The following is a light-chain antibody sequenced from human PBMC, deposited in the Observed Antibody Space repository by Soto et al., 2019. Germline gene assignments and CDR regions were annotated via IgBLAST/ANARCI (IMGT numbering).Light chain of an antibody. CDR2: EVS. J-gene: IGLJ1*01. CDR1: SSDVGGYEY. V-gene: IGLV2-8*01. Sequence: QSVLTQPPSASGSPGQSVTISCTGTSSDVGGYEYVSWYQHHPGKAPKLVIYEVSKRPSGVPDRFSGSKSGNTASLTVSGLQAEDEADYYCRSYSAVTYVFGTGTKVTVL. CDR3: RSYSAVTYV.